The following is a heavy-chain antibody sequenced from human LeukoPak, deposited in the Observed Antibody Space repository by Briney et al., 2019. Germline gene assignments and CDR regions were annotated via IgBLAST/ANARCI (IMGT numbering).Heavy chain of an antibody. CDR3: ARVRGGSDDWVDP. Sequence: GGSLRLSCAASGFIFGDYWMHWGRHAPGKGRGWSSRIDTVGTRTTYADSVRGRFTISREKAKTTVHMRMDSLTAEDTVVYYCARVRGGSDDWVDPWRQGTLVSVSS. D-gene: IGHD1-26*01. J-gene: IGHJ5*02. V-gene: IGHV3-74*03. CDR1: GFIFGDYW. CDR2: IDTVGTRT.